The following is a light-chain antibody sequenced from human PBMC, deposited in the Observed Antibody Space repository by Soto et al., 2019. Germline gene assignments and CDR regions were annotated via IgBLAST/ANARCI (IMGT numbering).Light chain of an antibody. V-gene: IGLV2-14*01. Sequence: QSALTQSASVSGSPGQSITISCTGTSSDVGNYNYVSWYQQHPGEVPKLIIFNVNNRPSGVSNRFSGSKSGNTASLTISGLQAEDEADYYCSSFTSSTTDVFGTGNKVTVL. CDR2: NVN. CDR3: SSFTSSTTDV. J-gene: IGLJ1*01. CDR1: SSDVGNYNY.